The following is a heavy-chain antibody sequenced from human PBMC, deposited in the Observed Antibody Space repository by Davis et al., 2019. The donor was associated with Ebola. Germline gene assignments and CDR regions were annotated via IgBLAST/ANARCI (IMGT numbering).Heavy chain of an antibody. CDR2: IYHSGST. D-gene: IGHD2-15*01. J-gene: IGHJ5*02. V-gene: IGHV4-30-2*01. Sequence: PSETLSLTCAVSGGSISSGGYSWSWIRQPPGKGLEWIGYIYHSGSTYYNPSLKSRVTISVDRSKNQFSLKLSSVTAADTAVYYCARAVVVAAKAWFDPWGQGTLVTVSS. CDR1: GGSISSGGYS. CDR3: ARAVVVAAKAWFDP.